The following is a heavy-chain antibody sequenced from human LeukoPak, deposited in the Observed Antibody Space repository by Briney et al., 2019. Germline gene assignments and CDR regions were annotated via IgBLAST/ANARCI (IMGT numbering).Heavy chain of an antibody. CDR3: ARPDGVGWHGAFDI. V-gene: IGHV3-21*01. CDR2: ISSSSSYI. Sequence: PGGSLRLSCAASGFTFSSYSMNWVRQAPGKGLEWVSSISSSSSYIYYADSVKGRFTISRDNAKNSLYLQMNSLRAEDTAVYYCARPDGVGWHGAFDIWGQGTMVTVSS. J-gene: IGHJ3*02. CDR1: GFTFSSYS. D-gene: IGHD2-8*01.